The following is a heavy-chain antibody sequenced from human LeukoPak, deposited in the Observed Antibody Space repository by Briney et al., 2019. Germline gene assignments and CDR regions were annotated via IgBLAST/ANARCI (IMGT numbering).Heavy chain of an antibody. CDR2: ISSSSSYI. CDR3: ARDSSGWGGNWFDP. CDR1: GFTFSSYS. V-gene: IGHV3-21*01. J-gene: IGHJ5*02. D-gene: IGHD6-19*01. Sequence: GGSLRLSCAASGFTFSSYSMNWVRQAPGKGLEWVSSISSSSSYIYYADSVKGRFTISRDNAKNSLYLQMNSLRAEDTAVYYCARDSSGWGGNWFDPWGQGTLVTVSS.